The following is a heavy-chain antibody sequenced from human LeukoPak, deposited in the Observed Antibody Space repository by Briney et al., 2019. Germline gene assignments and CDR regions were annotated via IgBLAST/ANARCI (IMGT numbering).Heavy chain of an antibody. CDR2: INPNSGGR. CDR3: ARADIVLVVAVDAFDM. Sequence: GASVTVSCKASGYTFTGYYIHWVRQAPGQGLEWMGWINPNSGGRNFAQKFQGRVTMTRDTSISTACMELSRLKSDDTAVYYCARADIVLVVAVDAFDMWGQGTIVTVSS. J-gene: IGHJ3*02. CDR1: GYTFTGYY. V-gene: IGHV1-2*02. D-gene: IGHD2-15*01.